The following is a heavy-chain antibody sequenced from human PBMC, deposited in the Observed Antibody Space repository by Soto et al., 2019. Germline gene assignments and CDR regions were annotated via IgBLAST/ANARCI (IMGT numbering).Heavy chain of an antibody. V-gene: IGHV3-21*01. Sequence: PGGSLRLSCAASGFTYSSYSMNWVRQAPGKGLEWVSSISSSSSYIYYADSVKGRFTISRDNAKNSLYLQMNSLRAEDTAVYYCARDPLRYCSGGSCYSDPSYYYMDVWGKGTTVTVSS. CDR1: GFTYSSYS. D-gene: IGHD2-15*01. J-gene: IGHJ6*03. CDR3: ARDPLRYCSGGSCYSDPSYYYMDV. CDR2: ISSSSSYI.